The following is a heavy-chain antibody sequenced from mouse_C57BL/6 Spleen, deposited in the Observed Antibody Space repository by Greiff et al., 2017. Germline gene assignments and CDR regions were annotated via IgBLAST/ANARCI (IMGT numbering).Heavy chain of an antibody. CDR1: GYSITSGYY. CDR3: AREGATVVATFDY. D-gene: IGHD1-1*01. V-gene: IGHV3-6*01. J-gene: IGHJ2*01. CDR2: ISYDGSN. Sequence: EVKVEESGPGLVKPSQSLSLTCSVTGYSITSGYYWNWIRQFPGNKLEWMGYISYDGSNNYNPSLKNRISITRDTSENQFFLKLNSVTTEDTATYYCAREGATVVATFDYWGQGTTLTVSS.